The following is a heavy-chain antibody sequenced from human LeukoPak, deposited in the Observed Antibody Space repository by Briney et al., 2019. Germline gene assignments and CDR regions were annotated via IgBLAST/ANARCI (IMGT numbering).Heavy chain of an antibody. CDR1: GFTFNNYV. CDR2: ISGAGDRT. Sequence: GGSLRLSCDASGFTFNNYVMNWVRQAPGKGLEWVSGISGAGDRTYYADSVKGRFAISRDNSDNTVYLHMNSLRAEDSAVYYCARDCGTTYYYDSGGHSRSWGHNWFDPWGQGTLVTVSS. V-gene: IGHV3-23*01. J-gene: IGHJ5*02. CDR3: ARDCGTTYYYDSGGHSRSWGHNWFDP. D-gene: IGHD3-22*01.